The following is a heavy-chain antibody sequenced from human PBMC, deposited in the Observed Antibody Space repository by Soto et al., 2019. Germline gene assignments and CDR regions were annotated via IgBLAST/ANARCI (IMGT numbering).Heavy chain of an antibody. CDR3: ARRRDGTYALDY. Sequence: QITLKESGPTLVKPTQTLTLTCTFSGFSLSTNGVGVGWIRQPPGKALEWLALIYWDGDKRYSPTLRSRLTLPKDTSKNQVVLTMTNMDPVDTATYYCARRRDGTYALDYWGQGTLVTVAS. J-gene: IGHJ4*02. V-gene: IGHV2-5*02. CDR1: GFSLSTNGVG. D-gene: IGHD1-26*01. CDR2: IYWDGDK.